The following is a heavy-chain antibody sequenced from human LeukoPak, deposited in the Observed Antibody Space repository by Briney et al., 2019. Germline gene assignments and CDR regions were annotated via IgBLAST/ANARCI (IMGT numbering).Heavy chain of an antibody. Sequence: SETLSLTCTVSGDSISPYYWNWIRQPPGKGLECIGYISYSGSTTYNPSLKSRVTISVDTSKNQFSLKLNSVTAADTAVYYCARHCSGGSCYSVFDYWGHGTLVTVSS. D-gene: IGHD2-15*01. J-gene: IGHJ4*01. V-gene: IGHV4-59*08. CDR2: ISYSGST. CDR1: GDSISPYY. CDR3: ARHCSGGSCYSVFDY.